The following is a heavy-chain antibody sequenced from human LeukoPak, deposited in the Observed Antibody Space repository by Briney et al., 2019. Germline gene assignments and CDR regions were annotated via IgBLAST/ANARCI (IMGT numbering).Heavy chain of an antibody. Sequence: GGSLGLSCAASGFTFSSYAMSWVRQAPGKGLQWVSTISGSGGSTYYADSVKGRFTISRDNSKNTLYLQMNSLRADDTAVYYCARRPGLERYYFDYWGQGTLVTVSS. D-gene: IGHD1-1*01. J-gene: IGHJ4*02. CDR3: ARRPGLERYYFDY. V-gene: IGHV3-23*01. CDR1: GFTFSSYA. CDR2: ISGSGGST.